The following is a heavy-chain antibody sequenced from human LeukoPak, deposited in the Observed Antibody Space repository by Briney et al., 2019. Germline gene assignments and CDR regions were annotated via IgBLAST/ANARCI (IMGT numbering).Heavy chain of an antibody. CDR2: ISGSGGST. Sequence: GGSLRLSCAASGFTFSSYGMSWVRQAPGKGLEWVSAISGSGGSTYYADSVKGRSTISRGNSKNTLYLQMNSLRAEDTAVYYCAKVGYCSGGSCYLRPYFDYWGQGTLVTVSS. V-gene: IGHV3-23*01. D-gene: IGHD2-15*01. J-gene: IGHJ4*02. CDR1: GFTFSSYG. CDR3: AKVGYCSGGSCYLRPYFDY.